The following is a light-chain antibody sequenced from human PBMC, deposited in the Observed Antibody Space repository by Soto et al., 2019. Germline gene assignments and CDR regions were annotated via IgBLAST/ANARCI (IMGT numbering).Light chain of an antibody. J-gene: IGKJ4*01. CDR2: GAS. V-gene: IGKV1-39*01. CDR3: QQSFITSPLT. CDR1: QSISTY. Sequence: DIPMTQSPSSLSASIGDRITITCRASQSISTYLNWYQQKPGKAPKLLIYGASTLQSGVPSRFSGRGSATDFTLTISSLQPADFATYYCQQSFITSPLTFGGGTKVDIK.